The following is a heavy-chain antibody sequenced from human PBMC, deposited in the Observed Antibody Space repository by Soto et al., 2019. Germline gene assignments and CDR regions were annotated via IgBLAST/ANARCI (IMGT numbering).Heavy chain of an antibody. CDR1: GGSISSSSYY. V-gene: IGHV4-39*01. Sequence: NPSETLSLTCTVSGGSISSSSYYWGWIRQPPGKGLEWIGSIYYSGSTYYNPSLKSRVTISVDTSKNQFSLKLSSVTAADTAVYYCAIHSSGSYSTGYFDYWGQGILVTVSS. CDR2: IYYSGST. CDR3: AIHSSGSYSTGYFDY. J-gene: IGHJ4*02. D-gene: IGHD3-10*01.